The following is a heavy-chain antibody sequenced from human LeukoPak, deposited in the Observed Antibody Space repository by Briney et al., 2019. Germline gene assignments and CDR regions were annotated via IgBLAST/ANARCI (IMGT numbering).Heavy chain of an antibody. V-gene: IGHV1-69*04. J-gene: IGHJ4*02. CDR1: GGTFSSNE. D-gene: IGHD6-13*01. Sequence: APVKVSCKASGGTFSSNEISWVRQPPGQGLEWMGRIIPNLGTANYAQSFQGRVTITADKSTSTAYMELSSLRSEDTAVYFCARWASIIYDSNWYAPLDYWGQGTLVTVSS. CDR2: IIPNLGTA. CDR3: ARWASIIYDSNWYAPLDY.